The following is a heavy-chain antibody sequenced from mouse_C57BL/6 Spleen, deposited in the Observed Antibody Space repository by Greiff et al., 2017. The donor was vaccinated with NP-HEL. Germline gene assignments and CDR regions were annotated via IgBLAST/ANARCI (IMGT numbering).Heavy chain of an antibody. CDR1: GFPFSSYT. D-gene: IGHD1-1*01. V-gene: IGHV5-9*01. CDR2: ISGGGGNT. CDR3: AIHPLLFYGSSSWCFVV. Sequence: EVKLVESGGGLVKPGGSLKLPCAASGFPFSSYTMSWVRQTPEKRLEWVATISGGGGNTYYPDSVKGRFTIPRDNAKSTLYLQMRSLMSEDTAFYYCAIHPLLFYGSSSWCFVVRGTGTTVTVSS. J-gene: IGHJ1*03.